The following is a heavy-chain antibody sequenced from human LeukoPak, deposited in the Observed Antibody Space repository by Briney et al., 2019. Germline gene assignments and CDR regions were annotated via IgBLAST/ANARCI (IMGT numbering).Heavy chain of an antibody. CDR1: EFTVSSNY. D-gene: IGHD2-2*02. V-gene: IGHV3-53*01. CDR2: SGSGGNT. Sequence: PGGSLRLSCAASEFTVSSNYMSWVRQAPGKGLEWVSGISGSGGNTNYADPVKGRFTISRDNSKNTLYLQMNSLRAEDTAVYYCARDLPAAIRQWLGSGSDAFDIWGQGTMVTVSS. CDR3: ARDLPAAIRQWLGSGSDAFDI. J-gene: IGHJ3*02.